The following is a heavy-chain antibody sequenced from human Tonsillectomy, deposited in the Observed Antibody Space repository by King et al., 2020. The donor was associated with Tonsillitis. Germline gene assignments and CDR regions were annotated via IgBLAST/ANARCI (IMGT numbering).Heavy chain of an antibody. J-gene: IGHJ4*02. Sequence: VQLVESGGDLVQPGGSLRLSCTASGITFSNYWMTWVRQAPGKGLEWVANIRQDGTETFYADSVKGRFMLFSDRVRNSLYLQMNFLRVDDTAVYYCATEGGGETATTGFDHWGQGTLDTVSS. V-gene: IGHV3-7*03. CDR2: IRQDGTET. CDR3: ATEGGGETATTGFDH. D-gene: IGHD4-17*01. CDR1: GITFSNYW.